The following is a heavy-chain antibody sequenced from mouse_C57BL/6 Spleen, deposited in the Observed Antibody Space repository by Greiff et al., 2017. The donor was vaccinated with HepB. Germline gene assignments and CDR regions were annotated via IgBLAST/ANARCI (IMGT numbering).Heavy chain of an antibody. Sequence: QVQLQQPGAELVMPGASVKLSCKASGYTFTSYWMHWVKQRPGQGLEWIGEIDPSDSYTNYNQKFKGKSTLTVDKSSSTAYMQLSSLKSEDSAVYYCARRQNFDWYVDVCGTGTTFTVSS. J-gene: IGHJ1*03. CDR3: ARRQNFDWYVDV. V-gene: IGHV1-69*01. CDR1: GYTFTSYW. CDR2: IDPSDSYT.